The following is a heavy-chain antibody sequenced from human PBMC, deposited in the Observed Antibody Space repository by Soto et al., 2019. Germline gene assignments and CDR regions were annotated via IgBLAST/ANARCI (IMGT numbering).Heavy chain of an antibody. D-gene: IGHD3-10*01. J-gene: IGHJ4*02. CDR1: GGSFSGYY. CDR3: ARGGHFYGSGSYYFLEY. CDR2: INHSGST. V-gene: IGHV4-34*01. Sequence: SETLSLTCVVYGGSFSGYYYYWSWIRQPPGKGLEWIGEINHSGSTNYNSSLKSRVTISVDTSKNQFSLKLSSVTAADTALYYCARGGHFYGSGSYYFLEYWGQGTLVTVSS.